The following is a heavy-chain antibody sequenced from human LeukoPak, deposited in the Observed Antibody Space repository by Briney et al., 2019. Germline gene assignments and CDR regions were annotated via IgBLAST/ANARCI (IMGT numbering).Heavy chain of an antibody. D-gene: IGHD1-26*01. CDR2: ITPSSSTI. V-gene: IGHV3-48*04. CDR3: ARDRFGGGSSLAAY. J-gene: IGHJ4*02. Sequence: RPGGSLRLSCAASGFTYSSYSMNWVRQAPGKGLEWISYITPSSSTIYYADSVKGRFTISRDNAKNSLYLQMNSLRAEDTAVYYCARDRFGGGSSLAAYWGQGTLVTVSS. CDR1: GFTYSSYS.